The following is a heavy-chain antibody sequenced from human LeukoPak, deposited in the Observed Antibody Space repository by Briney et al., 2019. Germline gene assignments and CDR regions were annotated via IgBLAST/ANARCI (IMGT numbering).Heavy chain of an antibody. J-gene: IGHJ4*02. CDR1: GGSISSSSYY. V-gene: IGHV4-39*01. D-gene: IGHD4/OR15-4a*01. CDR2: IYYSGST. Sequence: PSETLSLTCTVSGGSISSSSYYWGWIRQPPGKWLEWIGSIYYSGSTYYNPSLKSRVTISVDTSKNQFSLNLSSVTAADTAVYYCASSGSLTTADHWGQGTLVTVSS. CDR3: ASSGSLTTADH.